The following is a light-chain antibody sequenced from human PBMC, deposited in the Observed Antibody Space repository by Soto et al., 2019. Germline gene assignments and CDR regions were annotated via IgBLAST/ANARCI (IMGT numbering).Light chain of an antibody. J-gene: IGLJ2*01. Sequence: QSALTQPASVSGSPGQSITISCTGTSSDVGDYNYVSWYQHHPVKAPKLMIYEVSNRPSGVSNRFSGSKSGNTASLTISGLQAEDEADYYCSSYTASSTVVFGGGTQLTVL. V-gene: IGLV2-14*01. CDR3: SSYTASSTVV. CDR2: EVS. CDR1: SSDVGDYNY.